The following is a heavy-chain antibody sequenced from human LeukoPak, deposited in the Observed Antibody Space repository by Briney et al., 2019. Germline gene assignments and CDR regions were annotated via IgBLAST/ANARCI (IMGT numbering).Heavy chain of an antibody. Sequence: SVTVSCKASGGTFSRYVINWVRQAPGQGLEWMGGIIPIFGTANYAQKFQGRVTITADESTSTAYMELSSLRSEDTAVYYCARSRGSCYSCGDYWGQGTLVTVSS. J-gene: IGHJ4*02. D-gene: IGHD2-15*01. CDR1: GGTFSRYV. V-gene: IGHV1-69*13. CDR3: ARSRGSCYSCGDY. CDR2: IIPIFGTA.